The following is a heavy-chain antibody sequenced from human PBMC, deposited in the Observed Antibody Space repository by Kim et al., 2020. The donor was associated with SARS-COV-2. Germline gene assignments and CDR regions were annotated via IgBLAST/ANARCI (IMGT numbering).Heavy chain of an antibody. CDR3: ARELGYYYYYYGMDV. Sequence: ASVKVSCKASGYTFTSYTINWVRQAPGQGLEWMGWINTNTGNPTYAQGFTGRFVFSLDTSVSTAYVQISSLKAEDTAVYYCARELGYYYYYYGMDVWGQGTTVTVSS. CDR2: INTNTGNP. V-gene: IGHV7-4-1*02. J-gene: IGHJ6*02. CDR1: GYTFTSYT. D-gene: IGHD1-26*01.